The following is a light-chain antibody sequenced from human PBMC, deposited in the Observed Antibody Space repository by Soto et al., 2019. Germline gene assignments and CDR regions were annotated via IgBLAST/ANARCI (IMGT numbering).Light chain of an antibody. Sequence: DIQMTQSPSTLSASVGDRVTIACRASQNIGDWLAWYQQKPGKAPKLLIYKASTLESGVPSRFSGSGSGTAFTLAISSLEPEDFATYYCQQYNALSTFGGGTKVEI. J-gene: IGKJ4*01. CDR2: KAS. V-gene: IGKV1-5*03. CDR3: QQYNALST. CDR1: QNIGDW.